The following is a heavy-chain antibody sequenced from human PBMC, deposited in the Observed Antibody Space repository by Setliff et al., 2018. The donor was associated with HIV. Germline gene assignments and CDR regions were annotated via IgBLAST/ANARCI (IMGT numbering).Heavy chain of an antibody. CDR1: GGSFNDYY. V-gene: IGHV4-4*09. CDR2: IYTSGST. Sequence: SETLSLTCTVSGGSFNDYYRSWIRQPPGKGLEWIGYIYTSGSTNYNPPLKSRVTISVDTSKNQFSLKLRSVTAADTAVYYCEVAGQWGQGTLVTVPQ. CDR3: EVAGQ. D-gene: IGHD6-19*01. J-gene: IGHJ4*02.